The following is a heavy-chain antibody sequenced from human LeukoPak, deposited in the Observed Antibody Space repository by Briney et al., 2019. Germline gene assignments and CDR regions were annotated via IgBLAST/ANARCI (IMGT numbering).Heavy chain of an antibody. D-gene: IGHD1-1*01. CDR1: GFTFSSHW. V-gene: IGHV3-74*01. Sequence: GGSLRLSCAASGFTFSSHWMHWVRQVPGKGLVWVSRIGSDGRITTYADSVKGRFTISRDNAKNTLYLQMNTLRDEDTAVYYCARDYNWNPPDYWGQGTLVTVSS. CDR2: IGSDGRIT. CDR3: ARDYNWNPPDY. J-gene: IGHJ4*02.